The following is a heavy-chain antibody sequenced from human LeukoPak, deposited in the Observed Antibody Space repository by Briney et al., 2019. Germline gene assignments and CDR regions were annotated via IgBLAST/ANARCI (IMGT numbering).Heavy chain of an antibody. J-gene: IGHJ3*02. CDR2: INHSGST. CDR1: GGSFSGYY. D-gene: IGHD3-22*01. CDR3: ARVSITMTYAFDI. Sequence: PSETLSLTCAVYGGSFSGYYWSWIRQPPGKGLEWIGEINHSGSTNYNPSLKSRVTISVDTSKNQFSLKLSSVTAADTAVYYCARVSITMTYAFDIWGQGTMVTVSS. V-gene: IGHV4-34*01.